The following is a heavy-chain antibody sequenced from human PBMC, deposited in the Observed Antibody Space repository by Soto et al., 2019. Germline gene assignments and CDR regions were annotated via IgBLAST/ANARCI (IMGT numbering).Heavy chain of an antibody. D-gene: IGHD6-19*01. Sequence: SQTLSLTCAISGDSVSTNSATWDWIRQSPSRGLEWLGRTYYRSKWFNDYAVSVKGRISINPDTSNNQFSLQLNSVTPDDTAVYYCAREGYSSGLAYFDYWDQGTQVTVSS. CDR2: TYYRSKWFN. V-gene: IGHV6-1*01. J-gene: IGHJ4*02. CDR3: AREGYSSGLAYFDY. CDR1: GDSVSTNSAT.